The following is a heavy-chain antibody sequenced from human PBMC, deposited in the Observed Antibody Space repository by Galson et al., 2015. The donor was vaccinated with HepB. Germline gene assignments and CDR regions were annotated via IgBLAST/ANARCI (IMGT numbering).Heavy chain of an antibody. J-gene: IGHJ6*02. V-gene: IGHV1-69*02. Sequence: SVKVSCKASGGTXXXYTXSXXXQAXXXGLEGIGRIIPNLGIANYAQKFQGRVTITADKSTSXAYMELSSLRSEDTAVYYCARGFIAAVPYYYYXGMDVWGQGTTVTVS. CDR1: GGTXXXYT. CDR2: IIPNLGIA. CDR3: ARGFIAAVPYYYYXGMDV. D-gene: IGHD6-13*01.